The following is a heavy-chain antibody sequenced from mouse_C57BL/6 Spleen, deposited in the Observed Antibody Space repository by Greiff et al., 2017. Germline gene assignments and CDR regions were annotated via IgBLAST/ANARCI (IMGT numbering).Heavy chain of an antibody. V-gene: IGHV1-77*01. Sequence: QVHVKQSGAELVKPGASVKISCKASGYTFTDYYINWVKQRPGQGLEWIGKIGPGSGSTYYNEKFKGKATLTADKSSSTAYMQLSSLTSEDSAVYFCARSPDYYGSSYGYFDVWGTGTTVTVSS. J-gene: IGHJ1*03. D-gene: IGHD1-1*01. CDR1: GYTFTDYY. CDR3: ARSPDYYGSSYGYFDV. CDR2: IGPGSGST.